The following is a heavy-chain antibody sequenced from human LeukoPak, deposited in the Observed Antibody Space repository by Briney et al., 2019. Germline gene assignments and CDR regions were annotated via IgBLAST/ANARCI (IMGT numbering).Heavy chain of an antibody. CDR2: LYSGSDT. CDR1: GFTFSNFV. J-gene: IGHJ2*01. V-gene: IGHV3-53*01. Sequence: HTGGSLRLSCAGSGFTFSNFVVSWVRQAPGKGLEWVSILYSGSDTYYADSVKGRFTISRDSSKNILSLQMNNLRAEDTAVYYCARVGDHFHWYLDLWGRGTLVTVSS. CDR3: ARVGDHFHWYLDL. D-gene: IGHD3-10*01.